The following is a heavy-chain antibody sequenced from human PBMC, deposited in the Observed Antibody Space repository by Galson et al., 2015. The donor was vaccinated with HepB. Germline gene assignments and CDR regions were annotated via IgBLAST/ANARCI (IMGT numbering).Heavy chain of an antibody. CDR2: INPNSGGT. Sequence: SVKVSCKASGYTFTGHFIHWVRQAPGQGLEWMGRINPNSGGTNYAQNFQDRVSMTRDTSITTAYMELSRLRFDDTAVYFCARGNSYDSVTYSNWFDPWGQGTLVTVSS. CDR1: GYTFTGHF. CDR3: ARGNSYDSVTYSNWFDP. J-gene: IGHJ5*02. V-gene: IGHV1-2*06. D-gene: IGHD3-22*01.